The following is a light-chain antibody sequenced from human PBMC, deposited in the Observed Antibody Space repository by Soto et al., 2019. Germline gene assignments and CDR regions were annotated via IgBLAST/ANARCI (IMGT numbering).Light chain of an antibody. CDR3: QKYNSAPLT. J-gene: IGKJ4*01. Sequence: DIPMTQSPSSVSASLGDRVTSTCRASQGIGVLAWFQQKPGNVPKLLIYAASTLQSGVPSRFSGSGSGTDFPLTIRSLQPEDVATYYCQKYNSAPLTFGGGTKQEIK. CDR1: QGIGV. CDR2: AAS. V-gene: IGKV1-27*01.